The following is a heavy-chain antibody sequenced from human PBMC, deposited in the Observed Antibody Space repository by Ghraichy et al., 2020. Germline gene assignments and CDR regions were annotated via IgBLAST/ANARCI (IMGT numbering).Heavy chain of an antibody. CDR2: IYWDDDK. V-gene: IGHV2-5*02. Sequence: SGPTLVKSTETLTLTCTFSGFSLSTSGMGVGWIRQPPGKALEWLALIYWDDDKRYSPSLKSRLTITKDTSKSQVVLTMTNVDTVDTATYYCAHRRPLGSDWNWGRFDYWGQGTLVTVSS. CDR3: AHRRPLGSDWNWGRFDY. D-gene: IGHD1-7*01. J-gene: IGHJ4*02. CDR1: GFSLSTSGMG.